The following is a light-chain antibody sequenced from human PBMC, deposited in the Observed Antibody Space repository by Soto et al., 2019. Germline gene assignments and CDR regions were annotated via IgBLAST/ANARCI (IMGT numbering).Light chain of an antibody. V-gene: IGKV3D-15*01. Sequence: EVVMTLSPATLSVSPGERATLSCRASHSVSSSLAWYQQKPGQAPRLLISTASSRATGIPDRFSGSGSGTDFTLTINSLQPEDFATYYCQQSYSTSWTFGQGTKVDIK. CDR2: TAS. CDR1: HSVSSS. CDR3: QQSYSTSWT. J-gene: IGKJ1*01.